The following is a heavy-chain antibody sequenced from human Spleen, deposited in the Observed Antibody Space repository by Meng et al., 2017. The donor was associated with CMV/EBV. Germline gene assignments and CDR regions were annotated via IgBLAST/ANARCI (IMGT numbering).Heavy chain of an antibody. V-gene: IGHV1-18*01. Sequence: ASVKVSCKASGYTFTDYGISWVRQAPGQGLQWMGWISTYNGNTNYAQNVRGRVTMTTDTSTNTAYMELRSLRSDDTAVYYCARDRDFGVVIIPVSPDYDYYGMDVWGQGTRVTVSS. CDR2: ISTYNGNT. D-gene: IGHD3-3*01. CDR3: ARDRDFGVVIIPVSPDYDYYGMDV. CDR1: GYTFTDYG. J-gene: IGHJ6*02.